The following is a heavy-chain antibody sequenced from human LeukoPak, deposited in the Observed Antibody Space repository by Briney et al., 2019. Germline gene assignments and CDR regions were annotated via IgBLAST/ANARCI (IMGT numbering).Heavy chain of an antibody. D-gene: IGHD1-1*01. V-gene: IGHV3-7*03. CDR2: ISQDGSGK. Sequence: GGSLRLSCGASGFTFSNYWMSWVRQAPGKGLEWVINISQDGSGKNYADSVEGRFTISRDNAKNSLYLQMNSLRAEDTAVYFCVLGAYWNDDKNAFHIWGPGTMVTVSS. CDR3: VLGAYWNDDKNAFHI. J-gene: IGHJ3*02. CDR1: GFTFSNYW.